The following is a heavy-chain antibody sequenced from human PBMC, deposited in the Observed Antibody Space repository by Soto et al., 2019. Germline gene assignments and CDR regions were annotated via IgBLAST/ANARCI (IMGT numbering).Heavy chain of an antibody. CDR3: AHIVVACLGYYFDY. CDR2: IYWDDDK. J-gene: IGHJ4*02. V-gene: IGHV2-5*02. Sequence: QITLKESGPTLVKPTQTLTLTCTFSGFSLSSTRMAVGWIRQPPGKALEWLALIYWDDDKRSIPFLKSRLTMTKHTSKNQVVLTMSNMDPVDTARYYCAHIVVACLGYYFDYWGQGTLVTVSS. D-gene: IGHD2-15*01. CDR1: GFSLSSTRMA.